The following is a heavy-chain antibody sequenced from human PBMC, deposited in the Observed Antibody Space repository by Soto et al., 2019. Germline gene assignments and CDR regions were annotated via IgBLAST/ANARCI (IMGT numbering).Heavy chain of an antibody. V-gene: IGHV3-23*01. CDR1: GFIFENFG. Sequence: GGSLRLSCAASGFIFENFGVSWVRQAPGKGLEWISSISGSGFKKYYADSVKGRFTISRDNSKSTVYLELNNLSAEDTAVYHCAKNQGVELVPLATVDWFDPWGQGSVVTVSS. CDR3: AKNQGVELVPLATVDWFDP. CDR2: ISGSGFKK. D-gene: IGHD1-26*01. J-gene: IGHJ5*02.